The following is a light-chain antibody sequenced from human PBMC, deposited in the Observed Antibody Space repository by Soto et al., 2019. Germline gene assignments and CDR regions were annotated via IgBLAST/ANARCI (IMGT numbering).Light chain of an antibody. Sequence: EIVLTQSPGTLYLSPGERATLSCRASQSVSSSYLAWYQQKPGQSPRLLIYGASRRATGIPDSFSGSVSGTDFTLTISRLEPEDFAVYYCQQDGSSLFTFGPGTKVDIK. J-gene: IGKJ3*01. V-gene: IGKV3-20*01. CDR1: QSVSSSY. CDR2: GAS. CDR3: QQDGSSLFT.